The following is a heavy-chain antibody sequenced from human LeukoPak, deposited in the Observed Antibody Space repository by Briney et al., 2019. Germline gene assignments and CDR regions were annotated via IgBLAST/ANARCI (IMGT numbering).Heavy chain of an antibody. CDR2: ISSDSTII. D-gene: IGHD2-21*01. V-gene: IGHV3-48*01. J-gene: IGHJ4*02. CDR3: ITPLPYSAQ. Sequence: GGSLRLSCAASGFTFSSHSMNWVRQAPGKGLEWISYISSDSTIIHYADSVKGRFTISRDDAKSSLYLQMNSLKTEDTAVYYCITPLPYSAQGGQGTLVTVSS. CDR1: GFTFSSHS.